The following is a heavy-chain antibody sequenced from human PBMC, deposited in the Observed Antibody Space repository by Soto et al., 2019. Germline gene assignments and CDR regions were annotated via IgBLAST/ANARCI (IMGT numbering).Heavy chain of an antibody. V-gene: IGHV3-15*01. CDR2: IKSKSDGGTT. CDR3: ATDPFSGSYYGFYI. CDR1: GFTFSNAW. D-gene: IGHD1-26*01. Sequence: PGGSLRLSCAASGFTFSNAWMNWVRQAPGKGLEWVGRIKSKSDGGTTDYAAPVQGTFIVSRDDSKNTLYLQMQSLRTEDTAVYYCATDPFSGSYYGFYIWGQGTMVTVSS. J-gene: IGHJ3*02.